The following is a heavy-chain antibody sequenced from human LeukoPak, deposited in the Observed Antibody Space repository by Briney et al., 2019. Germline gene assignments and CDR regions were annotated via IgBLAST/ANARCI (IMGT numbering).Heavy chain of an antibody. J-gene: IGHJ6*02. CDR1: GYTLTELS. CDR2: FDPEDGET. Sequence: ASVKVSCKVSGYTLTELSMHWVRQAPGKGLEWMGGFDPEDGETIYAQKFQGRVTMTEDTSTDTAHMELSSLRSEDTAVYYCATSASRLHRTYYYYGMDVWGQGTTVTVSS. V-gene: IGHV1-24*01. CDR3: ATSASRLHRTYYYYGMDV.